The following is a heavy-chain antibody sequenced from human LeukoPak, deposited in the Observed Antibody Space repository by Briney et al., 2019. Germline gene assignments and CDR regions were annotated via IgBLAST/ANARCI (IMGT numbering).Heavy chain of an antibody. Sequence: PSETLSLTCAVYGGSFSGYYWSWIRQPPGKGLDWIGEINHSGSTNYNPSLKSRVTISVDTSKNQFSLKLSSVTAADTAVYYCAREALRGYDSSGYVYYFDYWGQGTLVTVSS. D-gene: IGHD3-22*01. CDR2: INHSGST. J-gene: IGHJ4*02. CDR1: GGSFSGYY. V-gene: IGHV4-34*01. CDR3: AREALRGYDSSGYVYYFDY.